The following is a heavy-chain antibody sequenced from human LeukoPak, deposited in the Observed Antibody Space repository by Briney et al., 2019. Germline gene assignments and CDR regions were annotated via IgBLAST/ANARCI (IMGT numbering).Heavy chain of an antibody. CDR1: GGTFSSYA. V-gene: IGHV1-69*05. CDR2: IIPIFGTA. D-gene: IGHD4-17*01. J-gene: IGHJ3*02. CDR3: ARDNGDFPRAFDI. Sequence: GASVKVSCKASGGTFSSYAISWVRQAPGQGLEWMGRIIPIFGTANYAQKFQSRVTITTDESTSTAYMELGSLRSEDTAVYYCARDNGDFPRAFDIWGQGTMVTVSS.